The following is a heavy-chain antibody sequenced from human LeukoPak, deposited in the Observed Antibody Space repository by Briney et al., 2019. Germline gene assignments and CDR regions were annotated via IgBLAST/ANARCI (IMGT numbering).Heavy chain of an antibody. CDR2: IYPGDSDT. Sequence: GESLKISCKGSGYSFTSYWIGWERQMPGKGLEWMGIIYPGDSDTRYSPSFQGQVTISADKSISTAYLQWSSLKASDTAMYYCARGSYDILTGYYLPSFFDYWGQGTLVTVSS. CDR1: GYSFTSYW. V-gene: IGHV5-51*01. D-gene: IGHD3-9*01. CDR3: ARGSYDILTGYYLPSFFDY. J-gene: IGHJ4*02.